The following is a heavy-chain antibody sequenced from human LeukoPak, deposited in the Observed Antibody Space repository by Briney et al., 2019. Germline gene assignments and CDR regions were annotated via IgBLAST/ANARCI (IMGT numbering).Heavy chain of an antibody. V-gene: IGHV3-NL1*01. J-gene: IGHJ4*02. CDR1: GFTFSSYG. CDR3: AKEIGAARPRYYFDY. CDR2: ISASAADT. D-gene: IGHD6-6*01. Sequence: GGSLRLSCAASGFTFSSYGMHWVRQAPGKGLEWVSAISASAADTYYPDSVRGRFIVSRDNSKNTLYLQMNSLRAEDTAVYYCAKEIGAARPRYYFDYWGQGTLVTVSS.